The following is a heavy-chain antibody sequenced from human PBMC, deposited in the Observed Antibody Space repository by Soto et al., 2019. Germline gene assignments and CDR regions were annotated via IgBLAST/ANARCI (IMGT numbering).Heavy chain of an antibody. CDR3: ARPGSGWIYNWFDP. CDR1: GGSISSSSYY. V-gene: IGHV4-39*01. D-gene: IGHD6-19*01. J-gene: IGHJ5*02. CDR2: IYYTGST. Sequence: SETLSLTCTVSGGSISSSSYYWGWIRQPPGKGLEWIGSIYYTGSTYYNPSLKSRVTISVDTSKNQFSLNLSSVTAADTAVYYCARPGSGWIYNWFDPWGQGTLVTVSS.